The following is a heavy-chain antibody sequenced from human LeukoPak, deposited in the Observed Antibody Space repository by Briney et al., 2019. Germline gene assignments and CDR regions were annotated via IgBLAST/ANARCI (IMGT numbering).Heavy chain of an antibody. CDR3: AKDRRISPYWYFEI. V-gene: IGHV1-3*01. Sequence: GASVKVSCKASGYTFTSYAMHWVRQAPGQRLEWMGWINAGNGNTKYSQKFQGRVTITRDTSASTAYMELSSLRSEDTAVYYCAKDRRISPYWYFEIWGRGTLVTASS. D-gene: IGHD3-10*01. CDR2: INAGNGNT. J-gene: IGHJ2*01. CDR1: GYTFTSYA.